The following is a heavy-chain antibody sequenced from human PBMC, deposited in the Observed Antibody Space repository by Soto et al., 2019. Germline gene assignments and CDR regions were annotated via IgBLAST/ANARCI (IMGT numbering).Heavy chain of an antibody. CDR1: EFSFSSYA. V-gene: IGHV3-30-3*01. J-gene: IGHJ4*02. CDR2: ISFNGNSL. CDR3: ARTFDTITYYFDY. D-gene: IGHD3-9*01. Sequence: LRLSCTASEFSFSSYAMHWIRQSPGKGLEWVAVISFNGNSLHYADSVKDRFTISRDNSKSTLYLQMNNMRTEDTAVYYCARTFDTITYYFDYWGQGTLVTVSS.